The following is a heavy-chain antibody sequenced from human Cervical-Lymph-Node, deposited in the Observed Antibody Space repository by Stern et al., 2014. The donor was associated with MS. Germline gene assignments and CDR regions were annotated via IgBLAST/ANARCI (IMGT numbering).Heavy chain of an antibody. Sequence: VQLVESGGGLVKPGGSLRLSCRASGFNFSNYYMSWVRQTPGQGLEWISYISGSGSSIYYADSVKGRFTISRDNAKNSLFLEMNSLRAEDTALYYCARRGDSGYPIEMDLGLWGQGTLVAVSS. CDR1: GFNFSNYY. CDR3: ARRGDSGYPIEMDLGL. V-gene: IGHV3-11*01. D-gene: IGHD5-12*01. J-gene: IGHJ4*02. CDR2: ISGSGSSI.